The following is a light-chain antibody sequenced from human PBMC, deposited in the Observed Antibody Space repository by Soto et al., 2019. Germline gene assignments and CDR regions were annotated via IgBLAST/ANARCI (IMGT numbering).Light chain of an antibody. CDR1: QSVSSY. CDR2: DAS. J-gene: IGKJ5*01. CDR3: QQRSNWPPIT. V-gene: IGKV3-11*01. Sequence: EIVLTQSPATLSLSPGERATLSCRASQSVSSYLAWYQQKPGQAPRLLIYDASNRATGIPARFSGSGSGTDFTLTISSLEPEYSAVYYCQQRSNWPPITFGQGTRLEIK.